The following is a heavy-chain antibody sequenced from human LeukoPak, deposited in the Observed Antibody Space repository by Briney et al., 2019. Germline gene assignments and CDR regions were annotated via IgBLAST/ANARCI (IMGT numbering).Heavy chain of an antibody. CDR1: SSYA. CDR3: ARQTGSSTY. D-gene: IGHD1-26*01. Sequence: SSYAMSWVRQPPGKGLEWIGNIYYSGSTYYNPSLKSRVTISVDTSKNQFSLKLSSVTATDTAVYYCARQTGSSTYWGQGTLVTVSS. V-gene: IGHV4-39*01. CDR2: IYYSGST. J-gene: IGHJ4*02.